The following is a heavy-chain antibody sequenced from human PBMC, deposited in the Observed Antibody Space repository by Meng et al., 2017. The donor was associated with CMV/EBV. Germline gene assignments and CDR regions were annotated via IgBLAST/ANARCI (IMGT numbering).Heavy chain of an antibody. Sequence: GESLKISCAASGFMFSDYAMNWVRQTPGKGLEWVSTISGGGGNTYYADSVQGRLTISRDNSKNTLYLQMNSLRVEDTAVYYCARGDIVVVPAAIRRYYYYGMDVWGQGTTVTVSS. CDR3: ARGDIVVVPAAIRRYYYYGMDV. V-gene: IGHV3-23*01. D-gene: IGHD2-2*02. J-gene: IGHJ6*02. CDR2: ISGGGGNT. CDR1: GFMFSDYA.